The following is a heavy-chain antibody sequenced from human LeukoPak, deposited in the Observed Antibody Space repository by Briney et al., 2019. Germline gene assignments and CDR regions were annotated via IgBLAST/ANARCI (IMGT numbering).Heavy chain of an antibody. Sequence: GGSLRLSCAASGFTFSSYVMNWVRQAPGKGLEWVAVISYAGTNKYYADSVKGRFTISRDNSKNTLYLQMNSLRAEDTAVYYCARDRDWGDAFDIWGQGTMVTVSS. D-gene: IGHD2-21*01. CDR2: ISYAGTNK. J-gene: IGHJ3*02. CDR3: ARDRDWGDAFDI. V-gene: IGHV3-30*04. CDR1: GFTFSSYV.